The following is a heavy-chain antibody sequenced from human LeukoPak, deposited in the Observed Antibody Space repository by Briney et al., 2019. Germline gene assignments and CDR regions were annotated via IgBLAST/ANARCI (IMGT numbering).Heavy chain of an antibody. CDR3: AKRDPRPFAFDI. Sequence: PGGSLRLSCAASGFTFDNYAMSWVRQTPGKGLECVSLISGSGSNTYYADSVKGRFTISRDNSKSTLYLQMNSLRVEDTAVYYCAKRDPRPFAFDIWGQGTMVAVSS. V-gene: IGHV3-23*01. CDR1: GFTFDNYA. J-gene: IGHJ3*02. CDR2: ISGSGSNT.